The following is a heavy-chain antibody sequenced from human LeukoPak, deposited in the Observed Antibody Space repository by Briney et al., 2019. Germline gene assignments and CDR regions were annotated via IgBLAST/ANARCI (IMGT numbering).Heavy chain of an antibody. V-gene: IGHV3-23*01. CDR3: AKDPRRGSGSYFNAEYFQH. D-gene: IGHD1-26*01. Sequence: GGSLRLSCAASGFTFSSYAMSWVRQALGKGLEWVSAISGSGGSTYYADSVKGRFTISRDNSKNTLYLQMNSLRAEDTAVYYCAKDPRRGSGSYFNAEYFQHWGQGTLVTVPS. CDR1: GFTFSSYA. CDR2: ISGSGGST. J-gene: IGHJ1*01.